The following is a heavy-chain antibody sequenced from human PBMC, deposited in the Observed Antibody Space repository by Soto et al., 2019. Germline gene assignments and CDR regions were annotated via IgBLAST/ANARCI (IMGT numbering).Heavy chain of an antibody. CDR1: GGSISSYY. J-gene: IGHJ5*02. CDR2: IYYSGST. V-gene: IGHV4-59*01. D-gene: IGHD7-27*01. CDR3: ARVPSTWGETWFAP. Sequence: SETLSLTCTVSGGSISSYYWSWIRQPPGKGLEWIGYIYYSGSTNYNPSLKSRVTISVDTSKNQFSLKLSSVTAADTAVYYCARVPSTWGETWFAPGARATQVTVSS.